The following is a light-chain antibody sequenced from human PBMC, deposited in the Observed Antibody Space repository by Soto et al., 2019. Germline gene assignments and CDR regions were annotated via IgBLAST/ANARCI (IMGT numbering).Light chain of an antibody. V-gene: IGKV3-20*01. CDR2: GAS. CDR3: QQYGSSALT. Sequence: EIVLTQSPGTLPLSPGEGASLSCRASQTITNDYLAWYQQRPGQAPRLLIYGASSRATGIPDRFSGSGSGTDFTLTISRLEPEDSAVYYCQQYGSSALTFGGGTKVDIK. J-gene: IGKJ4*01. CDR1: QTITNDY.